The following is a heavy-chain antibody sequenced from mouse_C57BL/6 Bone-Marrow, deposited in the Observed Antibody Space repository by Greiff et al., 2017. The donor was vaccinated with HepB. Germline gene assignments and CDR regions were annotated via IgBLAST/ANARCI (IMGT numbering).Heavy chain of an antibody. J-gene: IGHJ1*03. Sequence: QVQLQQSGAELVMPGASVKLSCKASGYTFTSYWMHWVKQRPGQGLEWIGEIDPSDSYTNYNQKFKGKSTLTVDKSSSTAYMQLSSLTSEDSAVYYCARPVPITTAYWYFDVWGTGTTVTVSS. V-gene: IGHV1-69*01. CDR3: ARPVPITTAYWYFDV. CDR1: GYTFTSYW. D-gene: IGHD1-1*01. CDR2: IDPSDSYT.